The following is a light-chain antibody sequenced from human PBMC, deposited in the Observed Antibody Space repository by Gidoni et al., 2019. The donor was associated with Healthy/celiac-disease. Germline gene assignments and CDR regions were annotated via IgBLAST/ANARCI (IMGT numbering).Light chain of an antibody. CDR1: QSVSSSY. Sequence: DIVLTQSPGTLSLSPGERATLSCRASQSVSSSYLAWYQQKPGQAPRLLIYGASSRATGIPDRFSGSGSGTDFTLTISRLEPEDFAVYYCQQYGSPLRTFGQGTKVEIK. J-gene: IGKJ1*01. CDR3: QQYGSPLRT. V-gene: IGKV3-20*01. CDR2: GAS.